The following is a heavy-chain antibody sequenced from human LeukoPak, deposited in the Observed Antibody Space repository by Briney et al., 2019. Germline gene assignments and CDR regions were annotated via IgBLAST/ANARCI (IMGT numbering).Heavy chain of an antibody. Sequence: SETLPLTCAVYGGSFSGYYWSWIRQPPGKGLEWIGEINHSGSTNYNPSLKSRVTISVDTSKNQFSLKLSSVTAADTAVYYCASLVRRKYYFDYWGQGTLVTVSS. V-gene: IGHV4-34*01. CDR2: INHSGST. CDR1: GGSFSGYY. CDR3: ASLVRRKYYFDY. J-gene: IGHJ4*02. D-gene: IGHD3-16*01.